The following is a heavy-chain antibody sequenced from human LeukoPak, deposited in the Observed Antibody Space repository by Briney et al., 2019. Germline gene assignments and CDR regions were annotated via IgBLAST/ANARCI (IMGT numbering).Heavy chain of an antibody. J-gene: IGHJ6*03. Sequence: ASVKVSCKASGYTFTSYGISWVRQAPGQGLEWMGWISAYNGNTSYAQKLQGRVTMTTDTSTSTAYMELRSLRSDDTAVYYCARDYYDFWSGYLTAVDYYYYMDVWGKGTTVTVSS. CDR3: ARDYYDFWSGYLTAVDYYYYMDV. CDR2: ISAYNGNT. CDR1: GYTFTSYG. V-gene: IGHV1-18*01. D-gene: IGHD3-3*01.